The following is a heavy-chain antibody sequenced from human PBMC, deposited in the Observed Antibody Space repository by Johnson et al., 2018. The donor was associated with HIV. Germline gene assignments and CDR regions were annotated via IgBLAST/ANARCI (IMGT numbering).Heavy chain of an antibody. CDR3: AKDNYYYDSSGYYPDAFDI. J-gene: IGHJ3*02. CDR2: ISGSGGST. CDR1: GFTFSSYA. Sequence: VLLLESGGGLVQPGGSLRLSCAASGFTFSSYAMSWVRQAPGKGLEWVSAISGSGGSTYYADSVKGRFTISRDNSKHTLYLQMNSLRAEDTAVYYCAKDNYYYDSSGYYPDAFDIWGQGTMVTVSS. D-gene: IGHD3-22*01. V-gene: IGHV3-23*01.